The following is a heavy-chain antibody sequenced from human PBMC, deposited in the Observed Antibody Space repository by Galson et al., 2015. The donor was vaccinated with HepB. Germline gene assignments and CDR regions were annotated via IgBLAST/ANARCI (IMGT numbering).Heavy chain of an antibody. CDR2: IKSKTDGGTT. J-gene: IGHJ6*03. CDR1: GFTFSNAW. Sequence: SLRLSCAASGFTFSNAWMNWVRQAPGKGLEWVGRIKSKTDGGTTDYAAPVKGRFTISRDDSKNTLYLQMNSLKTEDTAVYYCTTDHYKRVNYYYYYYMDVWGKGTTVTVSS. CDR3: TTDHYKRVNYYYYYYMDV. D-gene: IGHD4-11*01. V-gene: IGHV3-15*07.